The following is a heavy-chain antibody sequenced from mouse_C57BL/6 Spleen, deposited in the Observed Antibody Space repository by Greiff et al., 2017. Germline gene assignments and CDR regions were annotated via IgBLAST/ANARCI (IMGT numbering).Heavy chain of an antibody. Sequence: EVKLQESGPGLVKPSQSLSLTCSVTGYSITSGYYWNWIRQFPGNKLEWMGYISYDGSNNYNPSLKNRISITRDTSKNQFFLKLNSVTTEDTATYYCARDPDDGFAYWGQGTLVTVSA. CDR2: ISYDGSN. CDR1: GYSITSGYY. J-gene: IGHJ3*01. CDR3: ARDPDDGFAY. V-gene: IGHV3-6*01. D-gene: IGHD2-12*01.